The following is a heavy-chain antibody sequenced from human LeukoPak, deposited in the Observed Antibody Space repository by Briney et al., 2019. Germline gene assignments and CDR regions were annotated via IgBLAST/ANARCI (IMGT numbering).Heavy chain of an antibody. V-gene: IGHV4-61*08. CDR2: IYYSGST. Sequence: SETLSLTCTVSGGSISSGDYYWSWIRQPPGKGLEWIGYIYYSGSTNYNPSLKSRVTISVDTSKNQFFLKLSSVTAADTAVYYCARDQHYDFWSGPYYMDVWGKGTTVTVSS. CDR3: ARDQHYDFWSGPYYMDV. CDR1: GGSISSGDYY. D-gene: IGHD3-3*01. J-gene: IGHJ6*03.